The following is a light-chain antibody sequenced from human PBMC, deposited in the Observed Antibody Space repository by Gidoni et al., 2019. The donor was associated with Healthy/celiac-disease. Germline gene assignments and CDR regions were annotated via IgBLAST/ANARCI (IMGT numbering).Light chain of an antibody. V-gene: IGKV1-9*01. Sequence: DIQLTQSPSFLSASVGDRVTITCRASQGISSSLAWYQQKPGKAPKLLIYAASTLQSGVPARFSGSGSGTEFTLTISSLQPEDFATYYCQQLNSYPALTFXGXTKVEIK. CDR2: AAS. CDR3: QQLNSYPALT. CDR1: QGISSS. J-gene: IGKJ4*01.